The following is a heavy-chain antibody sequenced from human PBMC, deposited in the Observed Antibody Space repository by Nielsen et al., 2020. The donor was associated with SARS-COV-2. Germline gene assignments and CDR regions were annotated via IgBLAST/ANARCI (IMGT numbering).Heavy chain of an antibody. CDR1: GGSISSYY. V-gene: IGHV4-59*13. CDR3: SNPPFLAPWFDP. J-gene: IGHJ5*02. Sequence: GSLRLSCTVSGGSISSYYWSWIRQPPGKGLEWIGYIYYSGSTNYNPSLKSRVTISVDTSKNQFSLKLSSVTAADPAVYYFSNPPFLAPWFDPWGQGTLVTVSS. CDR2: IYYSGST. D-gene: IGHD2/OR15-2a*01.